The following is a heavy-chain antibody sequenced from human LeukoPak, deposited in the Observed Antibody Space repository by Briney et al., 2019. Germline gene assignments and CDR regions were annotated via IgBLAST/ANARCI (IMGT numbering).Heavy chain of an antibody. D-gene: IGHD3-3*01. J-gene: IGHJ5*02. CDR1: GGSISSYY. CDR3: AREGGDYDFWSGYSYNWFDP. CDR2: IYYSGST. V-gene: IGHV4-59*01. Sequence: SETLSLTCTVSGGSISSYYWSWIRQPPGKGLEWIGYIYYSGSTNHNPSLKSRVTISVDTSKNQFSLKLSSVTAADTAVYYCAREGGDYDFWSGYSYNWFDPWGQGTLVTVSS.